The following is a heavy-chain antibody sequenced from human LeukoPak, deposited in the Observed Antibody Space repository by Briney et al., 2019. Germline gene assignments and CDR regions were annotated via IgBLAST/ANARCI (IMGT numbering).Heavy chain of an antibody. D-gene: IGHD3-10*01. V-gene: IGHV4-59*08. CDR3: ARLPPYYYAFDI. CDR2: IYYSGST. CDR1: GGSISSYY. Sequence: TSETLSLTCTVSGGSISSYYWSWIRQPPGKGLEWIGYIYYSGSTNYNPSPKSRVTMSVDTSKNQFSLKLSSVTATDTAVYYCARLPPYYYAFDIWGQGTMVTVSS. J-gene: IGHJ3*02.